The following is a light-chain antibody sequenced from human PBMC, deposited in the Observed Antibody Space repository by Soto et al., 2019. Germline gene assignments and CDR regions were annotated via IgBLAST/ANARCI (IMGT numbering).Light chain of an antibody. CDR1: QHIEKY. CDR2: AAS. Sequence: DIQLTQSPVSLSASVGDRITITCRASQHIEKYLTWYQQKPGKAPKSLIYAASNLQSGVPSRFAGSVSVTDFTLTISSLQPEDFATYYCQQYKSYPLTFGGGTKVEV. CDR3: QQYKSYPLT. V-gene: IGKV1-16*01. J-gene: IGKJ4*01.